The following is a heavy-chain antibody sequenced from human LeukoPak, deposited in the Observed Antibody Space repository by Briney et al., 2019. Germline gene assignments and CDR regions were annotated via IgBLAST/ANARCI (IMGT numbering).Heavy chain of an antibody. V-gene: IGHV3-74*01. CDR3: VRDGWFDY. J-gene: IGHJ4*02. CDR2: INSGGSST. D-gene: IGHD6-19*01. CDR1: RFTFSTYW. Sequence: PGGSLRLSCAASRFTFSTYWMHWVRQAPGKGLVWVSTINSGGSSTNYADSVKGRLTISRDNAKNTLYLQMNSLRVEDTAVYYCVRDGWFDYWGQGTLVTVSS.